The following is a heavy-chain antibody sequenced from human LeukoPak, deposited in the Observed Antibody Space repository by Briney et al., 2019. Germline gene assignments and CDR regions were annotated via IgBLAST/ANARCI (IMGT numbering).Heavy chain of an antibody. CDR1: GYTFTSYY. D-gene: IGHD6-19*01. CDR3: ARGGRERYSSGWTDAFDI. V-gene: IGHV1-46*01. J-gene: IGHJ3*02. CDR2: INPSGGST. Sequence: ASVKVSCKASGYTFTSYYMHWVRQAPGQGLEWMGIINPSGGSTSYAQKFQGRVTMTRDTSASTVYMELSSLSSEDTAVYYCARGGRERYSSGWTDAFDIWGQGTMVTVSS.